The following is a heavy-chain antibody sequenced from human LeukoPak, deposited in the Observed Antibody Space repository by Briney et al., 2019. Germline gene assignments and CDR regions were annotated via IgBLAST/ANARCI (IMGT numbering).Heavy chain of an antibody. Sequence: SETLSLTCAVYGGSFSDYYWSWIRQPPGKGLEWIGEINHSGSTNYNPSLKSRVTISVDTSKNQFSLKLSSVTAADTAVYYCAPRDYYYGMDVWGQGTTVTVSS. CDR3: APRDYYYGMDV. CDR1: GGSFSDYY. J-gene: IGHJ6*02. CDR2: INHSGST. V-gene: IGHV4-34*01.